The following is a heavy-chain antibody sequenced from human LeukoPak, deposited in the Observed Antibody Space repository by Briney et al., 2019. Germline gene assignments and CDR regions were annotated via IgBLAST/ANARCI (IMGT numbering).Heavy chain of an antibody. V-gene: IGHV3-23*01. D-gene: IGHD3-22*01. CDR1: GFTFSSYA. Sequence: GGSLRLTCAASGFTFSSYAMSWVRQAPGKGLEWVSAISGSGGSTYYADSVKGRFTISRDNSKNTLYLQMNSPRAEDTAVYYCTKDPGHYYDSSGYYFYFDYWGQGTLVTVSS. CDR3: TKDPGHYYDSSGYYFYFDY. CDR2: ISGSGGST. J-gene: IGHJ4*02.